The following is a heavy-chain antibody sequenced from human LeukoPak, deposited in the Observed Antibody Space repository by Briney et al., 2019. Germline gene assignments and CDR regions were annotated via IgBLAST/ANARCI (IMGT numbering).Heavy chain of an antibody. D-gene: IGHD2-21*02. CDR3: ARDAYCGGDCYSYFDL. CDR2: IKQDGSEK. CDR1: GFTFSSYW. Sequence: GGSLRLSCAASGFTFSSYWMSWVRQAPGKGLEWVANIKQDGSEKYYVDSVKGRFTISRDNAKNSLYMQMNSLRAEDTAVYYCARDAYCGGDCYSYFDLWGRGTLVTVSS. V-gene: IGHV3-7*01. J-gene: IGHJ2*01.